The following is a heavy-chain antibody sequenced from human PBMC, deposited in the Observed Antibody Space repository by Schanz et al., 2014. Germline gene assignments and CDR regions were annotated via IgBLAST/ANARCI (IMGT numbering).Heavy chain of an antibody. Sequence: EVQLVESGGGLVQPGRSLRLSCTGSGFTFGDYAMSWVRQAPGKGLEWVSLIYSGGSTYYADSVKGRFTISRDNSKNTLYLQMNSLRAEDTAVYYCARYYETSYYPLYYCDYWGQGTLVTVSS. CDR1: GFTFGDYA. J-gene: IGHJ4*02. D-gene: IGHD3-22*01. CDR3: ARYYETSYYPLYYCDY. CDR2: IYSGGST. V-gene: IGHV3-66*01.